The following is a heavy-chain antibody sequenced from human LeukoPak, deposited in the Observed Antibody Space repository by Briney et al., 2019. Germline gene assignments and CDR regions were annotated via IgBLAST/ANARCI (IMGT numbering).Heavy chain of an antibody. J-gene: IGHJ4*02. CDR3: VRDNGGEHL. V-gene: IGHV3-74*01. CDR1: GYTFGSYW. Sequence: GSLRLSCAASGYTFGSYWMYWVRQAPGKGLVWVSRINNDGSSTIYADSVKGRFTISRDNAKNTLYLQMNSLRDDDTAVYYCVRDNGGEHLWGQGTLVTVSS. CDR2: INNDGSST. D-gene: IGHD3-16*01.